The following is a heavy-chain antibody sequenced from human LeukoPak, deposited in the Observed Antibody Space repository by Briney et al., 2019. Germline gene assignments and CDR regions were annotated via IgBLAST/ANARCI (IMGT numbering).Heavy chain of an antibody. V-gene: IGHV3-23*01. D-gene: IGHD1/OR15-1a*01. CDR1: EFTFSDRY. Sequence: GGSLRLSCITSEFTFSDRYMNWIRQAPGKGLEWVSALSAGGSSAYYGDSVKGRFLVSRDNSRNTLFLEMSRLRVDDTAVYYCAKGGLTGNTGMYDYWGQGTLVTVSS. J-gene: IGHJ4*02. CDR3: AKGGLTGNTGMYDY. CDR2: LSAGGSSA.